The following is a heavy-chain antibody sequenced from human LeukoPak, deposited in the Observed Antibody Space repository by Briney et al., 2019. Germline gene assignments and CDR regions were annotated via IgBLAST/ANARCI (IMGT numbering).Heavy chain of an antibody. CDR2: IYYSGST. CDR3: ARWGYYGSGTYTN. Sequence: SETLSLTCTVSGGSISSYYWSWIRQPPGKGLEWIGYIYYSGSTNYNPSLKSRVTISVDTSKNQFSLKLSSVTAADTAVYYCARWGYYGSGTYTNWGQGTLVTVSS. CDR1: GGSISSYY. D-gene: IGHD3-10*01. J-gene: IGHJ4*02. V-gene: IGHV4-59*08.